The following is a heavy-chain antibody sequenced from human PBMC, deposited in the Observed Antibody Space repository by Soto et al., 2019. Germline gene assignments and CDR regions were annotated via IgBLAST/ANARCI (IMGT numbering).Heavy chain of an antibody. J-gene: IGHJ4*02. CDR2: IYHSGST. Sequence: SETLSLTCAVSGGSISSSNWWSCVRQPPGKGLEWIGEIYHSGSTNYNPSLKSRVTISVDKSKNQFSLKLSSVTAADTAVYYCARVGGVGDILTGPVFDYWGQGTLVTVSS. D-gene: IGHD3-9*01. CDR1: GGSISSSNW. V-gene: IGHV4-4*02. CDR3: ARVGGVGDILTGPVFDY.